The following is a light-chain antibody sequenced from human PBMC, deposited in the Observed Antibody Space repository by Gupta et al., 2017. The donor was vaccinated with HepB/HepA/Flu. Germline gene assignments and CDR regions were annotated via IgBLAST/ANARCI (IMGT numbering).Light chain of an antibody. Sequence: QGVLTQSPSASASLGASVKLTCTLSSGHSRYSIAWHQLQTETGPRYLLIRNSVGSHRKGDGIPYRVSDSSYGDVRSIPRFRLQAEDDSYASCKTWGHSCRGFGGGTKVTVL. V-gene: IGLV4-69*01. J-gene: IGLJ3*02. CDR1: SGHSRYS. CDR2: RNSVGSH. CDR3: KTWGHSCRG.